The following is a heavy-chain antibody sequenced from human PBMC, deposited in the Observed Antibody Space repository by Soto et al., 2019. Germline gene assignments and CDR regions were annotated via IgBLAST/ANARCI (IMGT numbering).Heavy chain of an antibody. D-gene: IGHD7-27*01. Sequence: PVGSLRLSCAASGFTFSSYAMNWVRQAPGKGLEWVSSISSSSSYIYYADSVKGRFTISRDNAKNSLYLQMNSLRAEDTAVYYCARGRLTGGNWFDPWGQGTLVTVSS. CDR2: ISSSSSYI. V-gene: IGHV3-21*01. CDR3: ARGRLTGGNWFDP. J-gene: IGHJ5*02. CDR1: GFTFSSYA.